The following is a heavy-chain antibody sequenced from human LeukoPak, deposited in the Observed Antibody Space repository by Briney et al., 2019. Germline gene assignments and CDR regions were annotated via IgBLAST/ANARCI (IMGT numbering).Heavy chain of an antibody. Sequence: SETLSLTCAVYGGSFSGYYRSWIRQPPGKGLEWIGYIYNSGSTDYNPSLKSRVTLSVETSKDQFSLKLSSVTAADTAVYYCARDGSNWGSAYYYMDVWGKGTTVTVSS. CDR2: IYNSGST. CDR3: ARDGSNWGSAYYYMDV. V-gene: IGHV4-34*11. CDR1: GGSFSGYY. D-gene: IGHD7-27*01. J-gene: IGHJ6*03.